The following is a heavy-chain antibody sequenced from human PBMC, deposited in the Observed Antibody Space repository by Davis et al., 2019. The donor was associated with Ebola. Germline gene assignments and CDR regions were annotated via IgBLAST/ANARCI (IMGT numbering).Heavy chain of an antibody. CDR3: ATVLRYFDGLTTYPRSFDY. D-gene: IGHD3-9*01. Sequence: AASVQVSCKASGGTFSSYAISWVRQAPGQGLEWMGGIIPIFGTANYEQKFQGRVTITADESTSTAYMELSSLRSEDTAVYYCATVLRYFDGLTTYPRSFDYWGQGTLVTVSS. CDR1: GGTFSSYA. V-gene: IGHV1-69*13. J-gene: IGHJ4*02. CDR2: IIPIFGTA.